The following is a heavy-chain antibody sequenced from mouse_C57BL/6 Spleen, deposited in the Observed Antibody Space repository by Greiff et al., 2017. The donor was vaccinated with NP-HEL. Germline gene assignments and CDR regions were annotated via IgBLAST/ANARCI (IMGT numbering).Heavy chain of an antibody. J-gene: IGHJ1*03. Sequence: QVQLQQSGPELVKPGASVKISCKASGYAFSSSWMNWVKQRPGKGLEWIGRIYPGDGDTNYNGKFKGKATLTADKSSSTAYMQLSSLTSEDSAVYFCASEVGGYYWYFDVWGTGTTVTVSS. V-gene: IGHV1-82*01. D-gene: IGHD1-1*02. CDR1: GYAFSSSW. CDR2: IYPGDGDT. CDR3: ASEVGGYYWYFDV.